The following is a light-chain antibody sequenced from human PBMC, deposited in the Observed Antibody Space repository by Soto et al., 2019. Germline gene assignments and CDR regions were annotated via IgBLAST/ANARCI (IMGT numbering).Light chain of an antibody. J-gene: IGLJ3*02. CDR1: MRDVGAYNL. CDR2: EVT. V-gene: IGLV2-14*03. Sequence: QSVLTQPASVSGSPGQSITISCAGTMRDVGAYNLVSWYQQHPGEAPKLMIYEVTNRPSGVSNRFSGSKSGNTASLTISGLQAEDEADYYCSSYIPRITDWAFGGGTKLTVL. CDR3: SSYIPRITDWA.